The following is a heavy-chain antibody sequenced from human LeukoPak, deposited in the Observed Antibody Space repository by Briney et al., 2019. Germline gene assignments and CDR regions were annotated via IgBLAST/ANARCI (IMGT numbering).Heavy chain of an antibody. D-gene: IGHD6-13*01. V-gene: IGHV4-59*01. CDR1: GGSISSYY. J-gene: IGHJ5*02. Sequence: PSETLSLTCTVSGGSISSYYWSWIRQPPGKGLEWLGYIYYSGSTNYNPSLKSRVTISVDTSKNQFSLKLSSVTAADTAVYYCARDGGKNLGSSWLFDPWGQGTLVTVSS. CDR3: ARDGGKNLGSSWLFDP. CDR2: IYYSGST.